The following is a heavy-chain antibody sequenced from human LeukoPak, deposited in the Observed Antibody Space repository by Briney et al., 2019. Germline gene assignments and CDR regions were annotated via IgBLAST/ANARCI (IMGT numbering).Heavy chain of an antibody. CDR3: AKEGYYYDSSGYYFIDY. CDR2: ISYDGSNK. CDR1: GFTFSSYG. J-gene: IGHJ4*02. Sequence: PGRSLRLSCAASGFTFSSYGMHWVRQAPGKGLEWVAVISYDGSNKYYADSVKGRFTISRDNSKNTLYLQMNSLRVEDTAVYYCAKEGYYYDSSGYYFIDYWGQGTLVTVSS. V-gene: IGHV3-30*18. D-gene: IGHD3-22*01.